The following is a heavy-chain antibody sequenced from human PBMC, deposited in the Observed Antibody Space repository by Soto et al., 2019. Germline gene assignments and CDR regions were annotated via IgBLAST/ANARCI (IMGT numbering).Heavy chain of an antibody. D-gene: IGHD2-15*01. V-gene: IGHV1-69*02. CDR1: GGTFSSYT. Sequence: QVQLVQSGAEVKKPGSSVKVSCKASGGTFSSYTISWVRQAPGQGLEWMGRIIPILGIANYAQKFQGRVTINADKSTRTAEMALSSLRSEDTAVYYCARPGGINDHTSSHDAFDIWGQGTMVTVSS. CDR2: IIPILGIA. J-gene: IGHJ3*02. CDR3: ARPGGINDHTSSHDAFDI.